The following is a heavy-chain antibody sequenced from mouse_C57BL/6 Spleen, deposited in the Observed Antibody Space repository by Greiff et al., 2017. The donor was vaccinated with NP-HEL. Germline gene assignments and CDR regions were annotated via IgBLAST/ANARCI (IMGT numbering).Heavy chain of an antibody. D-gene: IGHD1-1*01. CDR3: ARHEPLGFTTVVPYAMDY. V-gene: IGHV1-62-2*01. CDR2: FYPGSGSI. CDR1: GYTFTEYT. Sequence: VQLQQSGAELVKPGASVKLSCKASGYTFTEYTIHWVKQRSGQGLEWIGWFYPGSGSIKYNEKFKDKATLTADKSSSTVYMGLSRLTSEDSAVYFCARHEPLGFTTVVPYAMDYWGQGTSVTVSS. J-gene: IGHJ4*01.